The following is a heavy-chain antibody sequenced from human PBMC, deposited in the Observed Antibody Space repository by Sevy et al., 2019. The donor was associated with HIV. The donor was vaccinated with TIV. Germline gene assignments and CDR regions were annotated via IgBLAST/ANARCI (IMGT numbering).Heavy chain of an antibody. V-gene: IGHV5-51*01. J-gene: IGHJ5*02. CDR2: IYPGDSDT. CDR1: GYSCTSYW. D-gene: IGHD3-9*01. CDR3: ARKYYDILTGYYRFDP. Sequence: GESLKISCKGSGYSCTSYWIGWVRQMPGKGLEWMGIIYPGDSDTRYSPSFQGQVTISADKSISTAYLQWSSLKASDTAMYYCARKYYDILTGYYRFDPWGQGTLVTVSS.